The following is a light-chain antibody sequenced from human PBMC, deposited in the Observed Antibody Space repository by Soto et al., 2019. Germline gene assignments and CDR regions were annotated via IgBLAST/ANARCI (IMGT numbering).Light chain of an antibody. J-gene: IGKJ2*01. CDR1: QSVSTNF. CDR3: QPDGSSRYN. Sequence: EIGLTQSPGTLSLSPGERAALSCRASQSVSTNFVAWYQQKPGQPPRLFISAASGMAAGIPDRFSGSGSGTDFTLTISRPEPEDGAVDDGQPDGSSRYNVARGTKLE. CDR2: AAS. V-gene: IGKV3-20*01.